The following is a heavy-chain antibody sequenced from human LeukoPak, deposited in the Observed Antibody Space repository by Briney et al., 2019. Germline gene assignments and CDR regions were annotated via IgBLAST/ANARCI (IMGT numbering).Heavy chain of an antibody. CDR2: IRYDESKK. CDR3: SSMQWLEGVDWFDP. D-gene: IGHD6-19*01. J-gene: IGHJ5*02. V-gene: IGHV3-30*02. CDR1: GFIFSNYG. Sequence: GGSLRLSCAASGFIFSNYGMHWVRQAPGKGLEGVAFIRYDESKKFYADSVKGRFTISRDNSKNRLFLQMNSLRADATAVYYCSSMQWLEGVDWFDPWGQGTLVTVSS.